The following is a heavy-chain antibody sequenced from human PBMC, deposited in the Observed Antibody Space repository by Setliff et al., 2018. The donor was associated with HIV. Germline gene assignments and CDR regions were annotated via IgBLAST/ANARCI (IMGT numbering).Heavy chain of an antibody. CDR3: ASAPLTTVTTGPRYYLDY. CDR1: GFTFEKYW. D-gene: IGHD4-17*01. Sequence: GGSLRLSCAGSGFTFEKYWMHWVRQAPGKGLVWVSRVNRDGSSETYADSVKGRFTISRDISKNTLYLQMNSLRAEDTAVYFCASAPLTTVTTGPRYYLDYWGQGTLVTV. J-gene: IGHJ4*02. V-gene: IGHV3-74*01. CDR2: VNRDGSSE.